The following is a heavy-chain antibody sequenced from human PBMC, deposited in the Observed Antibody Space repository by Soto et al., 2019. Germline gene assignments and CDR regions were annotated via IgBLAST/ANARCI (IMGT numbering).Heavy chain of an antibody. J-gene: IGHJ6*02. V-gene: IGHV1-2*04. Sequence: ASVKVSCKASGYSFTDYHIHWVRQAPGQGLEWLGRINPKSGGTSTAQKFQGWVTMTTDTSISTASMELTRLTSDDKAIYYCARGDSTDCSNGVCSFFYNHDMDVWGQGTTVTVSS. CDR1: GYSFTDYH. CDR2: INPKSGGT. D-gene: IGHD2-8*01. CDR3: ARGDSTDCSNGVCSFFYNHDMDV.